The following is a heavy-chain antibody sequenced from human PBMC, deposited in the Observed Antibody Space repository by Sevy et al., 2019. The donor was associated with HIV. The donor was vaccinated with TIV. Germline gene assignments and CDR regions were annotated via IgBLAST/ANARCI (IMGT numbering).Heavy chain of an antibody. D-gene: IGHD4-17*01. CDR1: GFTFSSYA. J-gene: IGHJ3*02. CDR2: ISYDGSNK. CDR3: ARDAGNGDYGFYAFDI. Sequence: GGSLRLSCAASGFTFSSYAMHWVRQAPGKGLEWVAVISYDGSNKYYADSVKGRFTISRDNSKNTLYLQMNSLRAEDTAGYYCARDAGNGDYGFYAFDIWGQGTMVTVSS. V-gene: IGHV3-30-3*01.